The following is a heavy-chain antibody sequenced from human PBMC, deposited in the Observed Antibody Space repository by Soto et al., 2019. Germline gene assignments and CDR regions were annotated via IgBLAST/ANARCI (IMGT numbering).Heavy chain of an antibody. J-gene: IGHJ2*01. Sequence: QVQLVESGGGLVKPGGSLRLSCAASGFTFSDYYMSWIRQAPGQGLEWVSYINSSSTYTNYADSVKGRFTISRDNAKNSPYLQMNSLRAEDTTVYYCARIIASAGGRRYFDLWGRGTLVTVSS. CDR1: GFTFSDYY. CDR3: ARIIASAGGRRYFDL. V-gene: IGHV3-11*05. D-gene: IGHD6-13*01. CDR2: INSSSTYT.